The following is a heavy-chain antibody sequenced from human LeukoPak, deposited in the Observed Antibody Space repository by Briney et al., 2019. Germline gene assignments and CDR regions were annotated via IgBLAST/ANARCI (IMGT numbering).Heavy chain of an antibody. CDR1: GGSISSYY. V-gene: IGHV4-59*01. J-gene: IGHJ3*02. Sequence: SETLSLTCTVSGGSISSYYWSWIRQPPGKGLEWIGYIYYSGSTNYNPSLESRVTISVDTSKNQFSLKLSSVTAADTAVYYCARGYYYDSSGYYYADAFDIWGQGTMVTVSS. CDR2: IYYSGST. D-gene: IGHD3-22*01. CDR3: ARGYYYDSSGYYYADAFDI.